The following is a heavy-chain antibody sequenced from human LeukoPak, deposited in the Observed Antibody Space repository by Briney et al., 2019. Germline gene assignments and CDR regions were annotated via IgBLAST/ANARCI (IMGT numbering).Heavy chain of an antibody. CDR2: IYHTGST. CDR1: GYSISSDKY. J-gene: IGHJ5*02. V-gene: IGHV4-38-2*01. D-gene: IGHD6-19*01. CDR3: ARSHSGWQGHNNWFDP. Sequence: SETLSLTCEVSGYSISSDKYWGXIRQPPGKGXEXXXTIYHTGSTFYNPSLKSRVSISVDTSKNQFSLRFTSVTAADTAVYYCARSHSGWQGHNNWFDPWGQGTLVTVSS.